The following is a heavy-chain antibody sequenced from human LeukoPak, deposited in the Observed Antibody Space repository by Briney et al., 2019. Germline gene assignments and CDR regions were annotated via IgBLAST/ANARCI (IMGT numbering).Heavy chain of an antibody. CDR2: INSDGSST. CDR1: VFTFSSYW. CDR3: TRKVATIKSGFDY. D-gene: IGHD5-12*01. Sequence: GGSLILSCSASVFTFSSYWMHWVRQAPGKGLGWVSRINSDGSSTIYADSVKGRFTISRDNAKRSLYLQMNSLKTEDTAVYYCTRKVATIKSGFDYWGQGTLVTVSS. J-gene: IGHJ4*02. V-gene: IGHV3-74*01.